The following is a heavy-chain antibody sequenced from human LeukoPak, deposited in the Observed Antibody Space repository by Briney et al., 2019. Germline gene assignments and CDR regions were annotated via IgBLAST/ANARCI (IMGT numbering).Heavy chain of an antibody. CDR1: GFTFSSYG. J-gene: IGHJ6*02. CDR3: TRDLMDYDVSTGLHHYYMDV. V-gene: IGHV3-33*08. D-gene: IGHD3-9*01. Sequence: GGSLRLSCAASGFTFSSYGIHWVRQAPGKGLEWVAVISYDGSNKYYADSVQGRFTISRDNSRNTLYLQMDTLRVEDTAVYYCTRDLMDYDVSTGLHHYYMDVWGQGTTVTVSS. CDR2: ISYDGSNK.